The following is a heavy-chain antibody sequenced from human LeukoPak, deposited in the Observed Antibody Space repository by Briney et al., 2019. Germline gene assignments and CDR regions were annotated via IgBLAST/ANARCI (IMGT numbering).Heavy chain of an antibody. D-gene: IGHD4-17*01. CDR3: ARNDQDYGDYDY. V-gene: IGHV3-11*04. J-gene: IGHJ4*02. CDR2: ISSSGSTI. Sequence: GESLKISCAASGFPFSDYYMSWIRQAPGKGLEWVSYISSSGSTIYYADSVKGRFTISRDNAKNSLYLQMNSLLAEDTAVHYCARNDQDYGDYDYWGQGTLVTVSS. CDR1: GFPFSDYY.